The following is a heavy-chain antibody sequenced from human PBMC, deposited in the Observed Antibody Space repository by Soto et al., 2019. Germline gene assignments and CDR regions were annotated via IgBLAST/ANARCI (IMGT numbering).Heavy chain of an antibody. CDR3: VRTSLVVAAATREGY. J-gene: IGHJ4*02. CDR2: INSDGSST. CDR1: GFTFSSYW. D-gene: IGHD2-15*01. V-gene: IGHV3-74*01. Sequence: GGSLRLSCAASGFTFSSYWMHWVRQAPGKGLVWVSRINSDGSSTSYAGSVKGRFTISRDNAKNTLYLQMNSLRAEDTAVYYCVRTSLVVAAATREGYWGQGTLVTSPQ.